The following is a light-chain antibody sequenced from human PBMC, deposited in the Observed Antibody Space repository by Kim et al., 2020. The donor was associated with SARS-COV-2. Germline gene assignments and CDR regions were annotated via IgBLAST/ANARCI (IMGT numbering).Light chain of an antibody. J-gene: IGLJ2*01. CDR1: SSDVGGYNY. CDR2: SVS. V-gene: IGLV2-14*03. Sequence: QSALTQPASVSGSPGQSITISCTGTSSDVGGYNYVSWYQQHPGKAPKLMIYSVSHRPSGVSNRFSGSKSGNTASLTISGLQAEDEADYYCSSYTSSSTVLFGGGTKLTVL. CDR3: SSYTSSSTVL.